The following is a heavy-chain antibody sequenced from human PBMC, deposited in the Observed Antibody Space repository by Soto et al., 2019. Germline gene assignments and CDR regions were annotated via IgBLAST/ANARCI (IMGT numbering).Heavy chain of an antibody. D-gene: IGHD1-26*01. J-gene: IGHJ4*02. CDR2: VSGSGFST. V-gene: IGHV3-23*01. CDR1: GFTFSSYA. CDR3: AKDRTSGSPAPDY. Sequence: GGSLRLSCAASGFTFSSYAMSWVRQAPGKGLEWVSAVSGSGFSTYYADSVKGRFTISRHNSKNTLFLQMSSLRAEDTAVYYCAKDRTSGSPAPDYWGQGTLLTVSS.